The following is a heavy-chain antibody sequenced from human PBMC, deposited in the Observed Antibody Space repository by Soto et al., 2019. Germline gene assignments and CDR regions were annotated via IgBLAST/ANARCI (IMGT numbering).Heavy chain of an antibody. Sequence: PSETLSLTCTVSGGSISSYYWSWIRQPPGKGLEWIGYIYYSGSTNYNPSLKSRVTISVDTSKNQFSLKLSSVTAADTAVYYCARRTRVVAARPNYYYFYRGGRGKGTTGAVSS. CDR2: IYYSGST. V-gene: IGHV4-59*08. J-gene: IGHJ6*03. CDR1: GGSISSYY. D-gene: IGHD2-15*01. CDR3: ARRTRVVAARPNYYYFYRGG.